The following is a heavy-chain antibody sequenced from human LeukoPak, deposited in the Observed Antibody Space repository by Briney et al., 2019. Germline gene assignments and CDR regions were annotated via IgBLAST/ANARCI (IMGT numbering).Heavy chain of an antibody. D-gene: IGHD3-10*01. CDR3: AKDGVPYSSGMIAY. CDR1: GFTFSTYG. J-gene: IGHJ4*02. CDR2: IRYDGSNK. Sequence: GGSLRLSCAASGFTFSTYGMHWVRQAPGKGVEWVAFIRYDGSNKYYADSVKGRFTISRDNSKNTLYLQMSSLRAEDTAVYYCAKDGVPYSSGMIAYWGQGTLVTVSS. V-gene: IGHV3-30*02.